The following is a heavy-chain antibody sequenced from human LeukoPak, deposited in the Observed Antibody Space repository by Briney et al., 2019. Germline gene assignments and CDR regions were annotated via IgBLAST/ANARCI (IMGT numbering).Heavy chain of an antibody. CDR3: TRGSGSDPWPIFDP. Sequence: SETLSLTCTVSGGSVNSGDNYWTWIRQPPGKGLEWIGFISYSGNTYYHPSLQGRISLSLDTSRNHFSLRLTSVTAADTAVYYCTRGSGSDPWPIFDPWGPGTLVIVSS. J-gene: IGHJ5*02. CDR1: GGSVNSGDNY. V-gene: IGHV4-30-4*01. CDR2: ISYSGNT. D-gene: IGHD3-10*01.